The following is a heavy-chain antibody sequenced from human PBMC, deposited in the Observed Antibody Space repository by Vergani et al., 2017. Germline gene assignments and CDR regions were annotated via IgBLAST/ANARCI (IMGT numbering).Heavy chain of an antibody. J-gene: IGHJ4*02. Sequence: QVQLVQSGAEVKKPGASVKVSCKASGYTFTDYFMHWVRQAPGQGREWMGWINPNSGGTNYAQKFQGRVTMTRDTFISTAYMELSNLRSDDTAVYYCARVGTSSNRDYFDYWGQGTLVTVSS. CDR3: ARVGTSSNRDYFDY. CDR2: INPNSGGT. D-gene: IGHD2-2*01. CDR1: GYTFTDYF. V-gene: IGHV1-2*02.